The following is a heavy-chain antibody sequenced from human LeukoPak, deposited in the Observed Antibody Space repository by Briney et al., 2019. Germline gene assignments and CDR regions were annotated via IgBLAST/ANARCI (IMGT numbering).Heavy chain of an antibody. CDR3: ASSILGYCSSTSCSWFDP. CDR1: GYSITSGYY. CDR2: IYHSGST. J-gene: IGHJ5*02. Sequence: PSETLSLTCTVSGYSITSGYYWGWIRLPPGKGLEWLGSIYHSGSTFYNPSLKSRVTISVDTSKNQFSLKLSSVTAADTAVYYCASSILGYCSSTSCSWFDPWGQGTLVTVSS. D-gene: IGHD2-2*01. V-gene: IGHV4-38-2*02.